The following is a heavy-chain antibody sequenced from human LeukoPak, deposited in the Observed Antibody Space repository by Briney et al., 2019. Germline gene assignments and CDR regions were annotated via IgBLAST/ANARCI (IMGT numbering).Heavy chain of an antibody. D-gene: IGHD6-6*01. CDR1: GGSISSSGYY. J-gene: IGHJ4*02. CDR2: IYYSGST. V-gene: IGHV4-39*07. Sequence: PSETLSLTCTVSGGSISSSGYYWGWIRQPPGKGLEWIGSIYYSGSTYYNPSLKSRVTISVDTSKNQFSLKLSSVTAADTAVYYCARDRPDRSFPFDYWGQGTLVTVSS. CDR3: ARDRPDRSFPFDY.